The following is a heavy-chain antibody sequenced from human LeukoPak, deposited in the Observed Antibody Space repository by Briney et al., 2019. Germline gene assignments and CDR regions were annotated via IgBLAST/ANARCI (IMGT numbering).Heavy chain of an antibody. CDR3: ASEHRYSSSWSL. J-gene: IGHJ4*02. Sequence: ASVKVSCKASGYTFTGYYMHWVRQAPGQGLEWMGWISAYNGNTNYARKLQGRVTMTTDTSTSTAYMELRSLRSDDTAVYYCASEHRYSSSWSLWGQGTLVTVSS. D-gene: IGHD6-13*01. V-gene: IGHV1-18*04. CDR2: ISAYNGNT. CDR1: GYTFTGYY.